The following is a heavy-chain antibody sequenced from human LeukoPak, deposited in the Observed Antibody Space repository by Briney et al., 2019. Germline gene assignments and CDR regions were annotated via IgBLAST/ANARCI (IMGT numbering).Heavy chain of an antibody. Sequence: SETLSLTCAVYGGSFSGYYWSLIRQPPGKGLEYIGYIYYSGSTNYNPSLKSRVTMSVDTSKNQFSLKLSSVTAADTAVYYCARLSSSWSSADYWGQGTLVTVSS. J-gene: IGHJ4*02. V-gene: IGHV4-59*12. CDR2: IYYSGST. CDR3: ARLSSSWSSADY. D-gene: IGHD6-13*01. CDR1: GGSFSGYY.